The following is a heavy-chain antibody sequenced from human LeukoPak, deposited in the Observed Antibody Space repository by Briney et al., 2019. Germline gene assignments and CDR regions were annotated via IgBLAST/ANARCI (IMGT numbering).Heavy chain of an antibody. CDR2: ISSSSSYI. CDR1: GFTFSSYA. Sequence: GGSLRLSCAASGFTFSSYAMNWVRQAPGKGLEWVSSISSSSSYIYYADSVKGRFTISRDNAKNSLYLQMNSLRAEDTAVYYCAREGSLRYFDWLPTPNFDYWGQGTLVTVSS. CDR3: AREGSLRYFDWLPTPNFDY. V-gene: IGHV3-21*01. D-gene: IGHD3-9*01. J-gene: IGHJ4*02.